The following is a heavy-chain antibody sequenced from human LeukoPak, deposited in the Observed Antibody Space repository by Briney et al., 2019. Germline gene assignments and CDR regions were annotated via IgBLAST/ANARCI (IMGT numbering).Heavy chain of an antibody. CDR1: GYPFTNYG. Sequence: SMKVSCKASGYPFTNYGITWVRQAPGQGLEWMGRIIPIFGTANYAQKFQGRVTITTDESTSTAYMELSSLRSEDTAVYYCASPQGMVDYFDYWGQGTLVTVSS. CDR3: ASPQGMVDYFDY. V-gene: IGHV1-69*05. D-gene: IGHD2-8*01. CDR2: IIPIFGTA. J-gene: IGHJ4*02.